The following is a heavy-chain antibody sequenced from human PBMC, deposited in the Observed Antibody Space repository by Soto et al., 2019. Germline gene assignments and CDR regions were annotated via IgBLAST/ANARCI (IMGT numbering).Heavy chain of an antibody. Sequence: SETLSLTCTVSGGSISSSSYYWGWIRQPPGKGLEWIGSIYYSGSTYYNPSLKSRVTISVDTSKNQFSLKLSSVTAADTAVYYCARYSDDYGGNPDYWGQGTLVTVSS. CDR2: IYYSGST. CDR1: GGSISSSSYY. CDR3: ARYSDDYGGNPDY. V-gene: IGHV4-39*01. D-gene: IGHD4-17*01. J-gene: IGHJ4*02.